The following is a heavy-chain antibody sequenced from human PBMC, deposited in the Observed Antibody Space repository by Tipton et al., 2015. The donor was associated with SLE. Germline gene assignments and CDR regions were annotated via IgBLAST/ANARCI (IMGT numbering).Heavy chain of an antibody. J-gene: IGHJ6*02. CDR3: ARDPEGAGKAGKGYGMDV. Sequence: QLVQSGAEVKKPGESLKISCKGSGYSFTSYWIGWVRQMPGKGLEWMGIIYPGDSDTRYSPSFQGQVTISADKSISTAYLQWSSLKASDTAMYYCARDPEGAGKAGKGYGMDVWGQGTTVTVSS. CDR1: GYSFTSYW. CDR2: IYPGDSDT. V-gene: IGHV5-51*03. D-gene: IGHD1-14*01.